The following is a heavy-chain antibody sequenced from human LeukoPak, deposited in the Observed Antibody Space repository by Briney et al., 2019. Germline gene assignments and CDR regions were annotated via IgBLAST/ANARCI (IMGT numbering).Heavy chain of an antibody. CDR1: GGTFSSYA. CDR2: IIPIFGTA. Sequence: SVKVSCKASGGTFSSYAISWVRQAPGQGLEWMGGIIPIFGTANYAQKLQGRVTITADESTSTAYMELSSLRSEDTAVYYCARDVGVLRFLEWLSREEWFDPWGQGTLVTVSS. CDR3: ARDVGVLRFLEWLSREEWFDP. V-gene: IGHV1-69*13. J-gene: IGHJ5*02. D-gene: IGHD3-3*01.